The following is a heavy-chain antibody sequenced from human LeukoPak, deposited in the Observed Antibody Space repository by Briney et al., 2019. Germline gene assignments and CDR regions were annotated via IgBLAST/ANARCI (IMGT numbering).Heavy chain of an antibody. J-gene: IGHJ5*02. CDR2: IYYSGST. CDR1: GGSISTSSYY. CDR3: ARDIAAAGTFWFDP. Sequence: SETLSLTCTVSGGSISTSSYYWGWIRQPPGKGLEWIATIYYSGSTYYNPSLKSRVTISVDTSKNQFSLKLSSVTAADTAVYYCARDIAAAGTFWFDPWGQGTLVTVSS. V-gene: IGHV4-39*07. D-gene: IGHD6-13*01.